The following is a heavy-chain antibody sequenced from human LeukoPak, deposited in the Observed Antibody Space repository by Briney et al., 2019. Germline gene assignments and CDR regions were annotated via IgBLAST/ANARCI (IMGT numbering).Heavy chain of an antibody. V-gene: IGHV3-30*02. CDR1: GFTISRYG. CDR3: AIEISRLVIHAFDL. CDR2: IQTDGSTK. J-gene: IGHJ3*01. Sequence: GGSLRLSCVSSGFTISRYGIHWVRQDPGKGLEWVSFIQTDGSTKYYSDSVKGRFTISRDNPKNTVYLQMNSLSTEDTAVYYCAIEISRLVIHAFDLWGQGTMVTVSS. D-gene: IGHD3-9*01.